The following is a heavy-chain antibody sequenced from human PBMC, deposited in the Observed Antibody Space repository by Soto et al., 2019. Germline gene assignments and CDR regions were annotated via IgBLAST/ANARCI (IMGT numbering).Heavy chain of an antibody. CDR2: IDWDDDK. CDR3: ARIPDSSSSGIDAFDI. CDR1: GFSLSTSGMR. D-gene: IGHD6-6*01. V-gene: IGHV2-70*04. Sequence: GSGPTLVNPTQPLTLTCTFSGFSLSTSGMRVSWIRQPPGKALEWLARIDWDDDKFYSTSLKTRLTISKDTSKNQVVLTMTNMDPVDTATYYCARIPDSSSSGIDAFDIWGQGTMVTVSS. J-gene: IGHJ3*02.